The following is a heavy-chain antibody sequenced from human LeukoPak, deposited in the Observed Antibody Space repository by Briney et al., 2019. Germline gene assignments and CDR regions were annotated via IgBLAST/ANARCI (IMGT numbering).Heavy chain of an antibody. Sequence: ASVKVSCKVSGYTLTELSMHWVRQAPGKGLEWMGGFDPEDGETIYAQKFQGRVTMTEDTSTDTAYMELRSLRSDDTAVYYCARVFHDSSGYYPYYFDYWGQGTLVPVSS. J-gene: IGHJ4*02. D-gene: IGHD3-22*01. CDR3: ARVFHDSSGYYPYYFDY. CDR2: FDPEDGET. V-gene: IGHV1-24*01. CDR1: GYTLTELS.